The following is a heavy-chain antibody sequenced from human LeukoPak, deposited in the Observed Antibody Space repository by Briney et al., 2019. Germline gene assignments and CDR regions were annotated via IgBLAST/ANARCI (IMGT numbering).Heavy chain of an antibody. CDR3: ARQFDILTGFDY. CDR1: GGSISSSSYY. J-gene: IGHJ4*02. Sequence: PSETLSLTCTVSGGSISSSSYYWGWIRQPPGKGLEWIGSIYYSGSTYYNPSLKSRVTISVDTSKNQFSLKLSSVTAADTAVYYCARQFDILTGFDYWDQGTLVTVSS. V-gene: IGHV4-39*01. CDR2: IYYSGST. D-gene: IGHD3-9*01.